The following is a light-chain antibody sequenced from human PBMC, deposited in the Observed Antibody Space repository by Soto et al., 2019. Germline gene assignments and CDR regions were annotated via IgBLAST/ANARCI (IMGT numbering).Light chain of an antibody. J-gene: IGKJ5*01. CDR2: WAS. Sequence: DIVMTQSPDSLAVSLGERATINSKSSQSVLYSSNNKNYLAWYQQKPGQPPKLLIYWASTRESGVPDRFSGSGSGTDFTLTNSSLQAEDVAVYYCQQYYSTPITFGQGTRLEIK. CDR3: QQYYSTPIT. CDR1: QSVLYSSNNKNY. V-gene: IGKV4-1*01.